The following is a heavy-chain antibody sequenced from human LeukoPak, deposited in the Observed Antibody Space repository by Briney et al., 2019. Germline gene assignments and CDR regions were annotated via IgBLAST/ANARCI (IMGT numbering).Heavy chain of an antibody. J-gene: IGHJ4*02. D-gene: IGHD4-17*01. CDR3: AKPGAGADYGDRFDY. CDR1: GFTFNSYS. CDR2: ISSSSSYI. V-gene: IGHV3-21*04. Sequence: PGGSLRLSCVASGFTFNSYSMNWVRQAPGKGLEWVSSISSSSSYIYYADSVKGRFTVSRDNAKNSLYLQMNSLRADDTAVYYCAKPGAGADYGDRFDYWGQGTLVTVSS.